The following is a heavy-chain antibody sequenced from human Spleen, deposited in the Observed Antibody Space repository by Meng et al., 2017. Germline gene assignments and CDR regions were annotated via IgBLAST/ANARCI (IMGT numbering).Heavy chain of an antibody. D-gene: IGHD6-25*01. J-gene: IGHJ4*02. CDR1: GYSFTKYG. CDR2: IFAYNGDT. V-gene: IGHV1-18*01. Sequence: ASVKVSCKASGYSFTKYGLSWVRQAPGQGPEWMGWIFAYNGDTNYAQKFQARVTMTGDTSISTAYMELSGLRSDDTAMYYCARDEDISAAGKLFGDYWGQGTLVTVSS. CDR3: ARDEDISAAGKLFGDY.